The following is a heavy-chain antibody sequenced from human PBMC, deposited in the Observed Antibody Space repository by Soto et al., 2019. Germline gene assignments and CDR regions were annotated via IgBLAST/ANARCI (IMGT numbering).Heavy chain of an antibody. V-gene: IGHV3-30*18. CDR2: ISYDGSNK. Sequence: QVQLVESGGGVVQPGRSLRLSCAASGFTFSSYGMHWVRQAPGKGLEWVAVISYDGSNKYYADSVKGRFTISRDNSKNXLYLQMNSLRAEDTAVYYCAKMMVARYYYYYGMDVWGQGTTVTVSS. CDR1: GFTFSSYG. J-gene: IGHJ6*02. CDR3: AKMMVARYYYYYGMDV. D-gene: IGHD2-15*01.